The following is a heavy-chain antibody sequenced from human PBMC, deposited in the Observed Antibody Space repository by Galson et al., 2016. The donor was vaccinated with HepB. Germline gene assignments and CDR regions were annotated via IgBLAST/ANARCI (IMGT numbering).Heavy chain of an antibody. CDR2: IYWDDDE. J-gene: IGHJ3*01. Sequence: PALVKPTQTLTLTCNFSGFSLITSGRAVGWIRQPPGKALDWLAIIYWDDDERYTPSLRSRLTIIKDTSTNQVVLKMTYMDFVGTGRYFCAHKSTLAGAFDVWGQGFLVTVSS. D-gene: IGHD6-19*01. V-gene: IGHV2-5*02. CDR1: GFSLITSGRA. CDR3: AHKSTLAGAFDV.